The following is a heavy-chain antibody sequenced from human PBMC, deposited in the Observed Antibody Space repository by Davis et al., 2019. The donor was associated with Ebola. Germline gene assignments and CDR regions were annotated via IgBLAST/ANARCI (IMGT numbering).Heavy chain of an antibody. CDR2: ISGGGGST. Sequence: GESLKIFCAASGFTLTSYSMTWVRQAPGKGLEWVSGISGGGGSTYYADSVKGRFTFSRDNSKNTLYLQMNSLRAEDTAIYYCAKGSLYGSRSITAGVDVWGQGTTVTVSS. D-gene: IGHD4-17*01. CDR3: AKGSLYGSRSITAGVDV. V-gene: IGHV3-23*01. CDR1: GFTLTSYS. J-gene: IGHJ6*02.